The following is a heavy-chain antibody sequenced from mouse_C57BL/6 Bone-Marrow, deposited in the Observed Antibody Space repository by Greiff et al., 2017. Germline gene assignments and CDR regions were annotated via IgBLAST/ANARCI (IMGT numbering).Heavy chain of an antibody. CDR1: GYTFTDYY. D-gene: IGHD2-4*01. Sequence: VQLQQSGPVLVKPGASVKMSCKASGYTFTDYYMNWVKPSHGKSLEWIGVINPYNGGTSSNQKFKGKATLTVDKYYSTAYMERNSLTSEDSEDYYCAKYDRNYYDDFDYWGQGTTLTVSS. J-gene: IGHJ2*01. CDR2: INPYNGGT. CDR3: AKYDRNYYDDFDY. V-gene: IGHV1-19*01.